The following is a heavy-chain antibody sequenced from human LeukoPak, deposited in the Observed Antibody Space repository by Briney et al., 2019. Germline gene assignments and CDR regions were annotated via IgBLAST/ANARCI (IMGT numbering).Heavy chain of an antibody. CDR3: ARVSSNYPFYFDY. V-gene: IGHV1-18*01. CDR2: INPNSGGT. Sequence: ASVTVSCKASGGTFSSYAISWVRQAPGQGLEWMGWINPNSGGTNYAQKLQGRVTMTTDTSTSTAYMELRSLRSDDTAVYYCARVSSNYPFYFDYWGQGTLVTVSS. J-gene: IGHJ4*02. CDR1: GGTFSSYA. D-gene: IGHD4-11*01.